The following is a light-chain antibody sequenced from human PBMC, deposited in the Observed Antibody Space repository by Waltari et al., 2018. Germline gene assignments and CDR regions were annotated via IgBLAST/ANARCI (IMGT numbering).Light chain of an antibody. V-gene: IGLV2-14*01. J-gene: IGLJ1*01. CDR2: EVS. CDR3: SSHTSTVPHV. Sequence: QSALTQPASVSGSPGQSITLSCTGTSNDVGGYGHVSWYQQYPGRAPKLIIYEVSYRPSGISTRLSGSKSGNTASLTISGLQADDEADYYCSSHTSTVPHVFGTGTRVTV. CDR1: SNDVGGYGH.